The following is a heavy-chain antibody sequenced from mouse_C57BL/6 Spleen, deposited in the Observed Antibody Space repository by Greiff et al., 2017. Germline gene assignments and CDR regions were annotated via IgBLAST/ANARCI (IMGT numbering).Heavy chain of an antibody. D-gene: IGHD2-5*01. J-gene: IGHJ4*01. Sequence: VQLQQSGPVLVKPGASVKMSCKASGYTFTDYYMNWVKQSHGKSLEWIGVINPYNGGTSYNQKFKGKATLTVDKSSSTAYMELNSLTSEDSAVYYCARWYSKGYYAMDYWGQGTSVTVSS. CDR3: ARWYSKGYYAMDY. CDR1: GYTFTDYY. CDR2: INPYNGGT. V-gene: IGHV1-19*01.